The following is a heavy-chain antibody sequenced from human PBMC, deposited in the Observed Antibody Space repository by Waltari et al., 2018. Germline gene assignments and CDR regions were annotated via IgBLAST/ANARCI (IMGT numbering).Heavy chain of an antibody. CDR3: ARDLIEPAAIGNYYYGMDV. J-gene: IGHJ6*02. Sequence: EVQLVESGGGLVRPGGSLRLSCVASGFSFWRDKVTWVRQAPGKGLEWVSSITTSSTYMYYVDSLKGRFTISRDDAKNSLFLQMNSLRAEDTAVYYCARDLIEPAAIGNYYYGMDVWGQGTTVTVSS. CDR1: GFSFWRDK. CDR2: ITTSSTYM. D-gene: IGHD2-2*01. V-gene: IGHV3-21*01.